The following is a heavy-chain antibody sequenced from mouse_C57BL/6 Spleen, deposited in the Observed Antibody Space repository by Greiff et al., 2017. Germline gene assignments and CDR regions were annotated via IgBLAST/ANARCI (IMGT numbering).Heavy chain of an antibody. J-gene: IGHJ4*01. Sequence: EVQLVESGGDLVKPGGSLKLSCAASGFTFSSYGMSWVRQTPDKRLEWVATISSGGSYTYYPDSVKGRFTISRDNAKNTLYLQRSSLKSEDTAMYYCARRDSSGPYAMDYWGQGTSVTVSS. V-gene: IGHV5-6*01. D-gene: IGHD3-2*02. CDR2: ISSGGSYT. CDR1: GFTFSSYG. CDR3: ARRDSSGPYAMDY.